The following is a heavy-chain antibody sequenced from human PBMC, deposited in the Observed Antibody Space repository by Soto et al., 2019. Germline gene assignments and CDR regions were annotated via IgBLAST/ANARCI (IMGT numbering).Heavy chain of an antibody. J-gene: IGHJ5*02. D-gene: IGHD6-6*01. CDR3: AREYSSSARNTCFDP. CDR1: GGSISSGDYY. CDR2: IYYSGST. V-gene: IGHV4-30-4*01. Sequence: SETLSLTCTVSGGSISSGDYYWSWIRQPPGKGLEWIGYIYYSGSTYYNPSLKSRVTISVDTSKNQFSLKLSYVTAADTAVYYCAREYSSSARNTCFDPWGQGTLVTVSS.